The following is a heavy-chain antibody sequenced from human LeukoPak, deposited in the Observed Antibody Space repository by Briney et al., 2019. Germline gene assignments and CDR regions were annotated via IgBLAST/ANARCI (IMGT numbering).Heavy chain of an antibody. J-gene: IGHJ6*03. Sequence: GASVKVSCKASGYTFTSYDINWVRQATGQGLEWMGWLNPNSGNTGYAQKFQGRVTITRNTSISTAYMKLSSLRSEDTAVYYCARDGYRLSGYFYYMDVWGKGTTVTVSS. V-gene: IGHV1-8*03. CDR2: LNPNSGNT. D-gene: IGHD2-2*03. CDR3: ARDGYRLSGYFYYMDV. CDR1: GYTFTSYD.